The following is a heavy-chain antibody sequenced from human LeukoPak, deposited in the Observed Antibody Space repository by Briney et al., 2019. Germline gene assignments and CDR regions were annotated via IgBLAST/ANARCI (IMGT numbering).Heavy chain of an antibody. CDR3: ARVNYYYDSSGFAC. D-gene: IGHD3-22*01. CDR2: IWYDGSNK. V-gene: IGHV3-33*01. CDR1: GFTFSSYG. Sequence: GRLRRLSCAASGFTFSSYGMHWVRQAPGKGLEWVGAIWYDGSNKYYADPVKGRFTISRESSKNALSLRMKSLRAEDMGVYYCARVNYYYDSSGFACGG. J-gene: IGHJ6*01.